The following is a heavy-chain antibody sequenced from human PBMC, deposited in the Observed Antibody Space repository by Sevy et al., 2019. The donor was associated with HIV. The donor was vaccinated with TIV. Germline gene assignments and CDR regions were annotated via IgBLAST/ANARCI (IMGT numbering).Heavy chain of an antibody. D-gene: IGHD3-3*01. CDR1: GFVFSSYA. CDR3: ARPRFLEWLSSAAIDI. V-gene: IGHV3-30*04. Sequence: GGSLRLSCTASGFVFSSYAMHWVRQAPGKGLEWVAFIAYDGSNKNYADSVKGRFTLSRDNSKNTLYLQMNSLGAEDTAMYYCARPRFLEWLSSAAIDIWGQGTMVTVSS. CDR2: IAYDGSNK. J-gene: IGHJ3*02.